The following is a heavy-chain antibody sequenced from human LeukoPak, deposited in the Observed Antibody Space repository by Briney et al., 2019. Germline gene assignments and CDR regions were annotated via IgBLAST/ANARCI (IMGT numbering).Heavy chain of an antibody. CDR2: IRSKANSYAT. CDR3: TRQAEEVYYYYMDV. J-gene: IGHJ6*03. V-gene: IGHV3-73*01. CDR1: GFTFSGST. Sequence: PGGSLRLSCAASGFTFSGSTMHWVRQASGKGLEWVGRIRSKANSYATAYAASVNGRFTISRDDSKNTAYLQMNSLKTEDTAMYYCTRQAEEVYYYYMDVWGKGTTVTVSS.